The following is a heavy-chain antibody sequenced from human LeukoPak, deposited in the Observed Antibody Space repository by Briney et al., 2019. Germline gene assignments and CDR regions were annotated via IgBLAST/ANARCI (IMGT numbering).Heavy chain of an antibody. Sequence: SETLSLICTVSGGSISSYYWSWIRQPPGKGLEWIGYIYYSGSTNYNPSLKSRVTISVDTSKNQFSLKLSSVTAADTAVYYCARDLSDYYDSSGYYAFDIWGQGTMVTVSS. V-gene: IGHV4-59*01. CDR3: ARDLSDYYDSSGYYAFDI. CDR1: GGSISSYY. D-gene: IGHD3-22*01. CDR2: IYYSGST. J-gene: IGHJ3*02.